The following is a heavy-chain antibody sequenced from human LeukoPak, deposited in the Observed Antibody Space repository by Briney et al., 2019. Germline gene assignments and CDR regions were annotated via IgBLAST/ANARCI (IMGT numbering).Heavy chain of an antibody. Sequence: GGSLRLSCAASGFIFDDCVMHWVRQVPGKGLEWVSGISWNSASIGYADSVKGRFTISRDNAKNFLYLQMNSLRVEDTALYYCAKDIRGATVTDYGMDVWGQGTTVTVSS. J-gene: IGHJ6*02. CDR1: GFIFDDCV. D-gene: IGHD4-17*01. CDR3: AKDIRGATVTDYGMDV. CDR2: ISWNSASI. V-gene: IGHV3-9*01.